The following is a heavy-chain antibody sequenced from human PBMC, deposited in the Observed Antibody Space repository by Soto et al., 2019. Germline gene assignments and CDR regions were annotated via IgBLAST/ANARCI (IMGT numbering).Heavy chain of an antibody. Sequence: RESLKISCKGSGYRFISYWIAWVRQMPGKGLEYMGIIYPNDPETRYSPSFQGQVTMSADKSTSTIYLHWSSLKASDTAVYYCARRGAAAPFDCWGQGTMVTVXS. CDR3: ARRGAAAPFDC. V-gene: IGHV5-51*01. D-gene: IGHD6-25*01. J-gene: IGHJ4*02. CDR1: GYRFISYW. CDR2: IYPNDPET.